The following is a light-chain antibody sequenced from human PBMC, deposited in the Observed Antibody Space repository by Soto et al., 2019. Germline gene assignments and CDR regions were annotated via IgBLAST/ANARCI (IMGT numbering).Light chain of an antibody. J-gene: IGLJ1*01. CDR3: NSYVGSNNYV. CDR1: ASDIGRYND. Sequence: QSSLTQPPSASGSPGQSVTISCIGTASDIGRYNDVSWYQHHPGKAPKLIISEVTKRPSGVPDRFSGSKSVNTASLTVSGLQADDEADYYCNSYVGSNNYVFGTGTKLTVL. V-gene: IGLV2-8*01. CDR2: EVT.